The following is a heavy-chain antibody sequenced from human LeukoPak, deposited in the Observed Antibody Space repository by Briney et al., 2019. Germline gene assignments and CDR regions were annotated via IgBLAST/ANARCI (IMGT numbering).Heavy chain of an antibody. V-gene: IGHV4-61*01. J-gene: IGHJ4*02. Sequence: SETLSLTCTVSGGSVSSGSYYWSWIRQPPGKGLEWIGYICYSGSTNYNPSLKSRVTISVDTSKNQFSLKLSSVTAADTAVYYCARLFWSGYRDYYFDYWGQGTLVTVSS. CDR1: GGSVSSGSYY. CDR2: ICYSGST. CDR3: ARLFWSGYRDYYFDY. D-gene: IGHD3-3*01.